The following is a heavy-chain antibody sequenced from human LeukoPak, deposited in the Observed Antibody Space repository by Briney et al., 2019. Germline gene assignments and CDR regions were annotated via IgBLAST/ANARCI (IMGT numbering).Heavy chain of an antibody. J-gene: IGHJ4*02. CDR3: SSGPNFYYFDY. CDR1: GYSISSDYY. CDR2: IYHSGST. D-gene: IGHD3-3*01. V-gene: IGHV4-38-2*01. Sequence: SETLSLTCAVSGYSISSDYYWGWIRQPPGKGLEWIGTIYHSGSTYLNPSLKSRVTISVDTSKNQFSLNLNSVTAADTAVYYCSSGPNFYYFDYWGQGTLVTVSS.